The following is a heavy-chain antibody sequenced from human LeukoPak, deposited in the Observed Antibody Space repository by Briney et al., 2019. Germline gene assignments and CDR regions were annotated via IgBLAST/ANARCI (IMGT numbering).Heavy chain of an antibody. CDR1: GFTFSSYA. D-gene: IGHD6-13*01. J-gene: IGHJ4*02. V-gene: IGHV3-64*01. Sequence: GGSLRLSCAASGFTFSSYAMHWVCQAPGKGLEYVSAISSNGGSTYYANSVKCRFTISRDNSKNTLYLQMGSLRAEDMAVYYCARSRYFDYWGQGTLVTVSS. CDR2: ISSNGGST. CDR3: ARSRYFDY.